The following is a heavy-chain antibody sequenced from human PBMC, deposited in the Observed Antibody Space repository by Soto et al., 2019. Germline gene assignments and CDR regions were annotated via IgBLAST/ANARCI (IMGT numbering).Heavy chain of an antibody. CDR1: GGSFTINNW. CDR2: MYRTGST. V-gene: IGHV4-4*02. CDR3: ASRAPRTSVDY. J-gene: IGHJ4*02. D-gene: IGHD1-7*01. Sequence: SETLSLSCAFSGGSFTINNWWTWFRQPPGQGLEWIGEMYRTGSTNYNPSLKSRVTISLDKSENQFSLKVTSLTAADTAVYYCASRAPRTSVDYWGQGTLVTVSS.